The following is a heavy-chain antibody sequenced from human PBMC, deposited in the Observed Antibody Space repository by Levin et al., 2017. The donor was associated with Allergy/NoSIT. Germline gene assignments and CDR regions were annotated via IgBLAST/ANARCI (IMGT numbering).Heavy chain of an antibody. CDR2: IKEDGSAE. D-gene: IGHD6-19*01. CDR3: TRVRGWYDYFDY. J-gene: IGHJ4*02. CDR1: GFTFSGYR. Sequence: PGESLKISCAASGFTFSGYRMSWVRQAPGKGLEWVANIKEDGSAEYYVYSVKGRFSISRDNAENSLYLQMNSLRAADTAIYYCTRVRGWYDYFDYWGQGILVTVSS. V-gene: IGHV3-7*01.